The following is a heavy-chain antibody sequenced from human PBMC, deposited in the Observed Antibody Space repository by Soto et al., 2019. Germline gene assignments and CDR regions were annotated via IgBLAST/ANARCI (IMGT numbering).Heavy chain of an antibody. J-gene: IGHJ4*02. D-gene: IGHD3-10*01. CDR3: AREVLWSRYFDY. CDR2: MSYDGTTK. V-gene: IGHV3-30-3*01. CDR1: GFIFSNYV. Sequence: QVQLVESGGGVVQPGRSLRLSCAASGFIFSNYVMYWVRQAPGQGLEWVAFMSYDGTTKYSADSVKGRFTISRDNSKNTLYLQMNSLRPEDTAVYYCAREVLWSRYFDYWGQGTLVTVSS.